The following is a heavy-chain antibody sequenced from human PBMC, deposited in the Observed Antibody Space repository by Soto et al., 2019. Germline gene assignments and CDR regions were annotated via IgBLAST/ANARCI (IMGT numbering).Heavy chain of an antibody. CDR1: GGSINSYY. J-gene: IGHJ4*02. D-gene: IGHD5-12*01. CDR2: IYYSGST. Sequence: ASETLSLTCTVSGGSINSYYWSWIRQPPGKGLEWIGYIYYSGSTNYNPSLKSRVTISVDTSKNQFSLKLSSVTAADTAVYYCARRYYSGYDYWGQGTLVTVSS. CDR3: ARRYYSGYDY. V-gene: IGHV4-59*08.